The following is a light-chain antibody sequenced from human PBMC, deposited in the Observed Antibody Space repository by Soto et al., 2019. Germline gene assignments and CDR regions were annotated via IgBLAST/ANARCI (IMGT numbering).Light chain of an antibody. CDR3: LHDYSCPRT. CDR1: QAIRND. V-gene: IGKV1-6*01. CDR2: TAS. Sequence: AIQMTQSQSSLSASVGDRVIITWLASQAIRNDLRWYQQKPGKAPKLLIYTASTLQSGVPSRFRGSGSGADYTLTILSLQPEDSATSHCLHDYSCPRTFDQGTK. J-gene: IGKJ1*01.